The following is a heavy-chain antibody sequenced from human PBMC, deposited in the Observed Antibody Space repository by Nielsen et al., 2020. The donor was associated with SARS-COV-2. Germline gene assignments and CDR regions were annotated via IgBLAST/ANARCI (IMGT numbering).Heavy chain of an antibody. D-gene: IGHD6-13*01. Sequence: GGSLRLSCAASGFTFSSYAMSWVRQAPGKGLECVSAISGSGGGAYYADSVKGRFTVSRDNSKSMVYLQMHSLRVEDSALYYCAKVAPTYIAAAAANYWGQGIVVTVSS. CDR2: ISGSGGGA. V-gene: IGHV3-23*01. CDR1: GFTFSSYA. CDR3: AKVAPTYIAAAAANY. J-gene: IGHJ4*02.